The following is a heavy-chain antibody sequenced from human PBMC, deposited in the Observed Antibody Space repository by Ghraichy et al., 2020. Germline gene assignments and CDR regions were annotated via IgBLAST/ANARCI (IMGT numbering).Heavy chain of an antibody. CDR3: AREGCSGGSCYQHYYYGMDV. V-gene: IGHV3-74*01. D-gene: IGHD2-15*01. J-gene: IGHJ6*02. Sequence: GESLNISCAASGFTFSSYWMHWVRQAPGKGLVWVSRINSDGSSTSYADSVKGRFTISRDNAKNTLYLQMNSLRAEDTAVYYCAREGCSGGSCYQHYYYGMDVWGQGTTVTVSS. CDR2: INSDGSST. CDR1: GFTFSSYW.